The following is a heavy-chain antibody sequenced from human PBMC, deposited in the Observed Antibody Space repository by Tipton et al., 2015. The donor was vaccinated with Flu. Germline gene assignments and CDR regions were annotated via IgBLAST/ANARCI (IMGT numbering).Heavy chain of an antibody. D-gene: IGHD2-15*01. CDR1: GYSFTDYW. V-gene: IGHV5-51*01. J-gene: IGHJ4*02. CDR3: ATHLCGGGRCYSTF. CDR2: IYPGDSDT. Sequence: QLVQSGAEVKKPGESLKISCKGSGYSFTDYWIGWVRQMPGKGLEWMGIIYPGDSDTRYSTSFQGQVTISADKSINTAYVQWSSLKASDTAIYYSATHLCGGGRCYSTFWGQGTLVTVSS.